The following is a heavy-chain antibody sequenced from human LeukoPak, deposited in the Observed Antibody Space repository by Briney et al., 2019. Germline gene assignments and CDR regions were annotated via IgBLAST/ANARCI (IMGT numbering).Heavy chain of an antibody. CDR3: ATGEEYCSSTSCRNWFDP. J-gene: IGHJ5*02. CDR1: GYTFTSYG. Sequence: ASVKVSCKASGYTFTSYGISWVRQAPGQGLEWMGWISAYNGNTTYAQKLQGRVTITADESTSTAYMELSSLRSEDTAVYYCATGEEYCSSTSCRNWFDPWGQGTLVTVSS. D-gene: IGHD2-2*01. CDR2: ISAYNGNT. V-gene: IGHV1-18*01.